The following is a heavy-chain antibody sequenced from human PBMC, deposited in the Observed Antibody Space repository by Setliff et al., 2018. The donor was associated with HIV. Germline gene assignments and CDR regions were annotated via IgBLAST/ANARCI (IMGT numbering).Heavy chain of an antibody. CDR2: ISGSGGST. Sequence: GGSLRLSCAASGFTFSSYAMSWVRQAPGKGLEWVSAISGSGGSTYYADSVKGRFTISRDNSKNTLYLQMNNLRAEDTAVYYCAKCNNPGYSSSWYNYYGMDVWGQGTTVTVSS. D-gene: IGHD6-13*01. CDR1: GFTFSSYA. V-gene: IGHV3-23*01. CDR3: AKCNNPGYSSSWYNYYGMDV. J-gene: IGHJ6*02.